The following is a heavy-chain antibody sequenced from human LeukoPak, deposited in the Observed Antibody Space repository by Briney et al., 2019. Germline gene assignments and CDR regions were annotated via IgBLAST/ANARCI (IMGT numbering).Heavy chain of an antibody. CDR1: GFTFSSYG. D-gene: IGHD3-10*01. CDR3: ARDRFGELLSY. CDR2: ISGSGGST. Sequence: PGGTLRLSCAASGFTFSSYGMSWVRQAPGKGLEWVSAISGSGGSTYYADSVKGRFTISRDNAKNSLYLQMNSLRAEDTAVYYCARDRFGELLSYWGQGTLVTVSS. V-gene: IGHV3-23*01. J-gene: IGHJ4*02.